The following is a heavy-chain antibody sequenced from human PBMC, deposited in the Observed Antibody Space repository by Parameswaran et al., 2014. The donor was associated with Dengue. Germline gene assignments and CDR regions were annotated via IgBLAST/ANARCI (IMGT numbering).Heavy chain of an antibody. CDR1: GFTFSSYA. J-gene: IGHJ4*02. Sequence: SLKISCAASGFTFSSYAMHWVRQAPGKGLEWVAVISYDGSNKYYADSVKGRFTISRDNSKNTLYLQMNSLRAEDTAVYYCAREGFGVVIPFDYWGQGTLVTVSS. D-gene: IGHD3-3*01. V-gene: IGHV3-30-3*01. CDR3: AREGFGVVIPFDY. CDR2: ISYDGSNK.